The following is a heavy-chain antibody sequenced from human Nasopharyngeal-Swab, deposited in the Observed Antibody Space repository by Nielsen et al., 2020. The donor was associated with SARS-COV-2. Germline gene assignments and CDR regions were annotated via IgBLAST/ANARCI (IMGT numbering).Heavy chain of an antibody. D-gene: IGHD1-1*01. J-gene: IGHJ4*02. V-gene: IGHV3-7*01. CDR3: ARNLLEFIALDY. CDR1: GFSFRSYW. CDR2: IKEDGSER. Sequence: GESLKISCAASGFSFRSYWVSWFRQAPGKGPEWVANIKEDGSERNYGDSVKGRFTISRDNARNSVYLQMYSLRAEDTATYYCARNLLEFIALDYWGQGTLVTVSS.